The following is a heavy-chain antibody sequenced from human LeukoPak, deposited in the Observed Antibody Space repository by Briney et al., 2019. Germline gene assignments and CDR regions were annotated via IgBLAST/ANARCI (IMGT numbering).Heavy chain of an antibody. D-gene: IGHD3-16*01. CDR3: ARWGLRGKNHFDY. J-gene: IGHJ4*02. CDR2: IYYSGST. V-gene: IGHV4-31*03. CDR1: GGSISSGGYY. Sequence: SQTLSLTCTVSGGSISSGGYYWSWIRQHPGKGLEWIGYIYYSGSTYYNPSLKSRVTISVDTSKNQFSLRLSSVTAADTAVYYCARWGLRGKNHFDYWGQGTLVTVSS.